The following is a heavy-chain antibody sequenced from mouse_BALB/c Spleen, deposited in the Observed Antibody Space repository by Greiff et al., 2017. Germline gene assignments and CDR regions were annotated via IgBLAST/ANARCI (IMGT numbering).Heavy chain of an antibody. Sequence: QVQLKESGPGLVAPSQSLSITCTVSGFSLTSYGVHWVRQPPGKGLEWLGVIWAGGSTNYNSALMSRLSISKDNSKSQVFLKMNSLQTDDTAMYYCARAPPYDYDEGGYAMDYWGQGTSVTVSS. D-gene: IGHD2-4*01. J-gene: IGHJ4*01. V-gene: IGHV2-9*02. CDR2: IWAGGST. CDR3: ARAPPYDYDEGGYAMDY. CDR1: GFSLTSYG.